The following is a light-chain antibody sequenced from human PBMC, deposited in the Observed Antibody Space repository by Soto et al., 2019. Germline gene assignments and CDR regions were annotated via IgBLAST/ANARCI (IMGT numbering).Light chain of an antibody. V-gene: IGLV2-14*01. CDR2: GVS. Sequence: QSALTQPASVSGSPGQSITISCTGTTSDIGTYSYVSWYQQHAGKAPKLIIYGVSHRPSGVSNRFSGSKSGSTASLTISGLQAEDEAHYYCSSYTSSNTYVFGTGTKVTVL. CDR1: TSDIGTYSY. CDR3: SSYTSSNTYV. J-gene: IGLJ1*01.